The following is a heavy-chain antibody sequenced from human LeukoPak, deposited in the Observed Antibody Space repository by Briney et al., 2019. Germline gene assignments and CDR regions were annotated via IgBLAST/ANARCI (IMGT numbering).Heavy chain of an antibody. CDR3: AKGVRVTIFGVVKTPFDY. CDR1: GFTFSSYA. CDR2: ISGSGGSI. V-gene: IGHV3-23*01. D-gene: IGHD3-3*01. J-gene: IGHJ4*02. Sequence: PGGSLRLSCAASGFTFSSYAMSWVRQAPGKGLEWVSAISGSGGSIYYADSVKGRFTISRDNSKNTLYLQMNSLRAEDTAVYYCAKGVRVTIFGVVKTPFDYWGQGTLVTVSS.